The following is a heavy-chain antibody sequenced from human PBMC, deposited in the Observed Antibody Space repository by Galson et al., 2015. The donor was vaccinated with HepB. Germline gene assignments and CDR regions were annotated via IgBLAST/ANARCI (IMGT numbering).Heavy chain of an antibody. D-gene: IGHD3-22*01. CDR2: INRDGSST. CDR3: ARGNGYYGNDY. J-gene: IGHJ4*02. V-gene: IGHV3-74*01. Sequence: SLRLSCAASGFISSSYWMHWVRHAPGKGLVWVSRINRDGSSTNYADSVEGRFTISRDNAKSTLYLQMNSLRAEDTAVYYCARGNGYYGNDYWGQGTLVTVSS. CDR1: GFISSSYW.